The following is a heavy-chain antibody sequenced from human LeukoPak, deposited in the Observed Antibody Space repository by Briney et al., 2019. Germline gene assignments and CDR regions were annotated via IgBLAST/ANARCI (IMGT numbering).Heavy chain of an antibody. J-gene: IGHJ6*03. CDR3: AKDSSSYDWGYMDV. V-gene: IGHV3-23*01. CDR1: GFTFSTYA. D-gene: IGHD3-22*01. Sequence: PGGSLRLSCAASGFTFSTYAMSWVRQAPGKGLEWVSLIGGSDGRTRYADSMKGRFTISRDNSKNTLYLEMNSLRAEDTAVYYCAKDSSSYDWGYMDVWGKGTTVTISS. CDR2: IGGSDGRT.